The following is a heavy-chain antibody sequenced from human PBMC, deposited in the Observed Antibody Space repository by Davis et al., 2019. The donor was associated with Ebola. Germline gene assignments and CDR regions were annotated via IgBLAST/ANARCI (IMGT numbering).Heavy chain of an antibody. V-gene: IGHV4-61*08. CDR2: IYYSGST. CDR3: ARDLAPERNYYFYGMDV. D-gene: IGHD1-14*01. J-gene: IGHJ6*02. CDR1: GGSVSSGGYY. Sequence: MPSETLSLTCTVSGGSVSSGGYYWNWIRQPPGKGLEWIGYIYYSGSTNYSPSLKSRVSISIDTSNKQFSLSLGFLTAADTGVYYCARDLAPERNYYFYGMDVWGQGTTVTVSS.